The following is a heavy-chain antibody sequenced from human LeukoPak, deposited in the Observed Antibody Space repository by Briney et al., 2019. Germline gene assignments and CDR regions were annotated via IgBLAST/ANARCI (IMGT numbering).Heavy chain of an antibody. CDR1: GLTVSSNY. Sequence: GGSLRLSCAASGLTVSSNYMSWVRQAPGKGLEWVSVIYSDDSTYYADSVRGRFTISRDNSKNTLYLQMNSLRAEDTAVYYCARDGRVGATRLNIWGQGIMVTVSS. D-gene: IGHD1-26*01. V-gene: IGHV3-66*02. CDR2: IYSDDST. CDR3: ARDGRVGATRLNI. J-gene: IGHJ3*02.